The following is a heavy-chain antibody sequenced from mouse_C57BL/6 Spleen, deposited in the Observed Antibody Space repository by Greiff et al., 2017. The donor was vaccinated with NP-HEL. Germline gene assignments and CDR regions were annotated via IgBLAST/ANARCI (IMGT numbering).Heavy chain of an antibody. CDR2: INPSNGGT. CDR1: GYTFTSYW. CDR3: ARPYGYDKDYYAMDY. J-gene: IGHJ4*01. D-gene: IGHD2-2*01. V-gene: IGHV1-53*01. Sequence: QVQLQQPGPELVKPGASVKLSCKASGYTFTSYWMHWVKQRPGQGLEWIGNINPSNGGTNYNEKFKSKATLTVDKSSSTAYMQLSSLTSEDSAVYYGARPYGYDKDYYAMDYWGQGTSVTVSS.